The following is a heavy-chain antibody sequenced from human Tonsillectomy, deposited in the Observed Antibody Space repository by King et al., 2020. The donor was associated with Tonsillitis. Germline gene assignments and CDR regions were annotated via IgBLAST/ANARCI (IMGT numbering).Heavy chain of an antibody. J-gene: IGHJ6*02. D-gene: IGHD6-19*01. CDR3: ARSRQWLDHEYCYYYGMDV. CDR1: GGTFSSYA. V-gene: IGHV1-69*12. Sequence: QLVQSGAEVKKPGSSVKVSCKASGGTFSSYAISWVRQAPGQGLEWMGGIIPIFGTANYAPKFQCRVTITADESTSTAHMGLRSLRSEDTAVYYCARSRQWLDHEYCYYYGMDVGGQGTTVTVSS. CDR2: IIPIFGTA.